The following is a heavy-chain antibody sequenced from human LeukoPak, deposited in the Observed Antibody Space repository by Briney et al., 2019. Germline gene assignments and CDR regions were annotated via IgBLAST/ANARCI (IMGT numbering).Heavy chain of an antibody. D-gene: IGHD6-13*01. Sequence: GGSLRLSCAASGFTFSSYGMHWVRQAPGKGLEWVAFIRYDGSIKYYADSVKGRFTISRDNSKNTLYLQMNSLRAEDTAVYYCAKDLRIAAVGSIFDYWGQGTLVTVSS. J-gene: IGHJ4*02. CDR3: AKDLRIAAVGSIFDY. V-gene: IGHV3-30*02. CDR1: GFTFSSYG. CDR2: IRYDGSIK.